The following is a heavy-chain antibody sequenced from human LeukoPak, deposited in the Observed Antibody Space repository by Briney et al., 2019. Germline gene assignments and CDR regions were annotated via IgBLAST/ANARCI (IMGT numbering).Heavy chain of an antibody. CDR1: GGTFSSYA. D-gene: IGHD3-9*01. CDR2: IIPIFGIA. V-gene: IGHV1-69*04. Sequence: SVKVSCKASGGTFSSYAISWVRQAPGQGLEWMGRIIPIFGIANYARKFQGRVTITADKSTSTAYMELSSLRSEDTAVYYCAREDILTGYINWFDPWGQGTLVTVSP. J-gene: IGHJ5*02. CDR3: AREDILTGYINWFDP.